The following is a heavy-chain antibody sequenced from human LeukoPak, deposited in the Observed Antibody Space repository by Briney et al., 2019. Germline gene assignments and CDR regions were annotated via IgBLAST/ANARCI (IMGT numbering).Heavy chain of an antibody. D-gene: IGHD5-12*01. J-gene: IGHJ4*02. CDR2: INHSGST. CDR3: ARMGGYSGYATH. Sequence: SETLSLTCAVYGGSFSGYYWSWIRQPPGKGLEWIGEINHSGSTNYNPSLKSRVTLSVDTAKNQFSLKLNSVTAADTAVYYCARMGGYSGYATHWGQGTLVTVSS. V-gene: IGHV4-34*01. CDR1: GGSFSGYY.